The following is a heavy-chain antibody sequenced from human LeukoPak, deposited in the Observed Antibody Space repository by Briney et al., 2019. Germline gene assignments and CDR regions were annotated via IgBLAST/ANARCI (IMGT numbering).Heavy chain of an antibody. CDR3: ASPRGFSYGYFDY. J-gene: IGHJ4*02. CDR1: GGSISSSSAY. V-gene: IGHV4-39*01. CDR2: IYYSKNT. D-gene: IGHD5-18*01. Sequence: AETLSLTCTVSGGSISSSSAYWGWIRQPPGEGLEGIGRIYYSKNTYYNPSLKSRVTISADTSKNQFSLTLGSVSATDTAVYYCASPRGFSYGYFDYWGQGTLVTVSS.